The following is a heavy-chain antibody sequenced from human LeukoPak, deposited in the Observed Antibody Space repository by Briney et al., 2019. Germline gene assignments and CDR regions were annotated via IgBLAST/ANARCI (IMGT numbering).Heavy chain of an antibody. V-gene: IGHV5-51*01. CDR2: IYSGDSDT. Sequence: GESPKISCKGSGYSFTSYWICWVRQMPGKGLEWLGIIYSGDSDTRYSPSFQGQVTISADKSISTASLQWSSLKAADTAVYYCARLQLYYYDRSGYSSPLDYWGQGTLVTVSS. CDR1: GYSFTSYW. D-gene: IGHD3-22*01. J-gene: IGHJ4*02. CDR3: ARLQLYYYDRSGYSSPLDY.